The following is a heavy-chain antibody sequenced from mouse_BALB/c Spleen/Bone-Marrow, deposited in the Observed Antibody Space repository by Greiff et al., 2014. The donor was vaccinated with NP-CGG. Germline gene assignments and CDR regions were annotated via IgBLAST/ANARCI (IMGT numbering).Heavy chain of an antibody. D-gene: IGHD3-3*01. CDR2: IHPGSGGT. V-gene: IGHV1-15*01. CDR1: GYTFTDYE. Sequence: QVQLKQSGAELVRPGGSVKLSCKALGYTFTDYEIHWGKQTPEHGLEWIGAIHPGSGGTAYNQKFKGKATLTVDKSSNTAHMELSSLTSEDSAVYYCTRGWDAMDYWSQGTSVTVSS. CDR3: TRGWDAMDY. J-gene: IGHJ4*01.